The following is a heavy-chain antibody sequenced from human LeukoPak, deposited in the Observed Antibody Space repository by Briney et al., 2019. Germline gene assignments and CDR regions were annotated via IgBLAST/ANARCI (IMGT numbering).Heavy chain of an antibody. V-gene: IGHV7-4-1*02. D-gene: IGHD3-10*01. CDR3: ARDRITMVRGVTPLGY. CDR1: GYTFTTYG. CDR2: INTNTGNP. J-gene: IGHJ4*02. Sequence: ASVKVSCKTSGYTFTTYGVTWVRQAPRQGLEWMGWINTNTGNPTYAQGFTGRFVFSLDTSVSTAYLQISSLKAEDTAVYYCARDRITMVRGVTPLGYWGQGTLVTVSS.